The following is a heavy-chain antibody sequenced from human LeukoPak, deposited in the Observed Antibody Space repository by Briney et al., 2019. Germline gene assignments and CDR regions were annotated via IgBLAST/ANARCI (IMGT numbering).Heavy chain of an antibody. CDR3: ARWYCSSTSCYAGAFDI. CDR2: ISPYNGYT. D-gene: IGHD2-2*01. V-gene: IGHV1-18*04. Sequence: ASVKVSCKASGYTFNSYGISWVRQAPGQGLEWMGWISPYNGYTNHAQKLQGRVTMTTDTSTSTAYMELRSLRSDDTAVYYCARWYCSSTSCYAGAFDIWGQGTMVTVSS. CDR1: GYTFNSYG. J-gene: IGHJ3*02.